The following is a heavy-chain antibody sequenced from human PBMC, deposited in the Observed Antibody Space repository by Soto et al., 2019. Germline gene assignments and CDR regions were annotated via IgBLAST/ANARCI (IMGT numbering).Heavy chain of an antibody. Sequence: VQLRESGPGLVKPSETLSLTCAVFGDSISSHYWSWIRQPPGNGLEWIGYIYSSGSTNYNSSLKSRVTLSVDTSKNQVSLNLSSVTAADTAMYYCARHPAVAGALGFDFWGQGILVTVSS. CDR3: ARHPAVAGALGFDF. V-gene: IGHV4-59*08. CDR1: GDSISSHY. J-gene: IGHJ4*02. D-gene: IGHD6-19*01. CDR2: IYSSGST.